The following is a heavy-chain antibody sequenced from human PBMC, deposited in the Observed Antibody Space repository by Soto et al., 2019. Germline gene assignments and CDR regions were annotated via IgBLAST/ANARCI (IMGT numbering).Heavy chain of an antibody. CDR1: GGSISSYY. CDR3: ARQHSNYDGGKYYGMDV. D-gene: IGHD4-4*01. Sequence: SETLSLTCSVSGGSISSYYWSWIRQPPGKGLECIGDIYYSGSTNYNPSLKSRVTISVDTSKNQFSLKLSSVTAADTAVYYCARQHSNYDGGKYYGMDVWGQGTTVTVSS. V-gene: IGHV4-59*01. J-gene: IGHJ6*02. CDR2: IYYSGST.